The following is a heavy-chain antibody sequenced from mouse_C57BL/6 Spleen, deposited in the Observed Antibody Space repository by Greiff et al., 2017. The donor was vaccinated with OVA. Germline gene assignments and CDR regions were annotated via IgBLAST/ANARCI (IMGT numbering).Heavy chain of an antibody. V-gene: IGHV1-53*01. CDR3: EIGPYDNAKDD. CDR2: INPSNGGT. CDR1: GYTFTSYW. D-gene: IGHD2-12*01. Sequence: QVQLQPPGPELVKPGASVTLSCKASGYTFTSYWMHWVKQRPGQGLAWIGNINPSNGGTNYHEKFKSKATLTVDKSSSTAYMQLSSLTSEDSAVYYCEIGPYDNAKDDWGQGTSGTVAS. J-gene: IGHJ4*01.